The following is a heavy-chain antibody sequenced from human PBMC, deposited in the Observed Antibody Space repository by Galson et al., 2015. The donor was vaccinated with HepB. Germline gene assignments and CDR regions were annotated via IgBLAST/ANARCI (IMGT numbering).Heavy chain of an antibody. CDR1: GVSINKSSDY. Sequence: SETLSLTCTVSGVSINKSSDYWGWLRQPPGKGLEWFGNTYYYGSTYYNPSLKSRVTLSIDSSKNQISLELRSVTAADTAIYYCARRSIVAVGFDYWGQGTLVTVSS. D-gene: IGHD6-13*01. CDR2: TYYYGST. V-gene: IGHV4-39*01. CDR3: ARRSIVAVGFDY. J-gene: IGHJ4*02.